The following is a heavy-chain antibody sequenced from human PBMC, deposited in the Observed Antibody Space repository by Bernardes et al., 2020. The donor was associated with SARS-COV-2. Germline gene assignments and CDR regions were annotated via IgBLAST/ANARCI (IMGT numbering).Heavy chain of an antibody. CDR2: ISPSTRII. D-gene: IGHD6-6*01. CDR1: GISFSSYT. J-gene: IGHJ6*03. V-gene: IGHV3-48*02. Sequence: GGSLRLSCAASGISFSSYTMNWIRQAPGKGLEWISYISPSTRIIYYADSVKGRFTISRDNAKNSLYLQMNSLRDEDTAVYYCAKTINLAAPGGEYYYYYYMDVWGKGTTVTVSS. CDR3: AKTINLAAPGGEYYYYYYMDV.